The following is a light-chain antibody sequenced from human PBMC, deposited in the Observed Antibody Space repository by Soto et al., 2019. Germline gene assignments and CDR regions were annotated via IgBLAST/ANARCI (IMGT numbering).Light chain of an antibody. CDR1: QSVSSSY. Sequence: EIVLTQSPGTLSLSPGERATLSCRASQSVSSSYLAWYQQKPGQAPRLLIYGASSRATGIPDRFSGSGSGTDFTLTISRLEPEDFAVYYCQQYGSSPRVFGQGTKVEIK. J-gene: IGKJ1*01. CDR3: QQYGSSPRV. V-gene: IGKV3-20*01. CDR2: GAS.